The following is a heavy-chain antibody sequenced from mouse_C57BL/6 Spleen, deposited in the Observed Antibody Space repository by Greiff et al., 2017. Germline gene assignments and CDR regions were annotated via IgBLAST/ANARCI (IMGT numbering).Heavy chain of an antibody. J-gene: IGHJ1*03. Sequence: VQLQQSGAELVKPGASVKLSCTASGFNIKDYYMHWVKQRTEQGLEWIGRIDPEDGETKYALKFQGKATITAATSSNTAYLQLSSLTSEDTAVYYCARTYDGYYGYFDVWGTGTTVTVSS. CDR1: GFNIKDYY. D-gene: IGHD2-3*01. CDR3: ARTYDGYYGYFDV. V-gene: IGHV14-2*01. CDR2: IDPEDGET.